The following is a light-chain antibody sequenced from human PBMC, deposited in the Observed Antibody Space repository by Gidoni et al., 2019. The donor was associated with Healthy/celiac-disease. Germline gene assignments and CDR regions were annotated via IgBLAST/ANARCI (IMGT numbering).Light chain of an antibody. CDR3: QQRSNWLVT. V-gene: IGKV3-11*01. CDR1: QSVSSY. CDR2: DAS. J-gene: IGKJ5*01. Sequence: EIVLTQSPATLSLSPGERATLSCRASQSVSSYLAWYQQKPGQAPRLLIYDASNRATGIPARFSGSGSGTDFTLTISSLEPEDFAVYYCQQRSNWLVTXXXXTRXEIK.